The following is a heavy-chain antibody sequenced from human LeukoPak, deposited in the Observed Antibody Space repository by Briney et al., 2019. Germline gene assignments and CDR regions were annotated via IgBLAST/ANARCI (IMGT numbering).Heavy chain of an antibody. V-gene: IGHV1-69*04. D-gene: IGHD3-22*01. CDR2: IIPILAIA. Sequence: ASVTVSCKASGGTFSSYAISWVRQAPGQGLEWMGRIIPILAIANYAQKFQGRVTITADKSTSTAYMELSSLRSEDTAVYYCARDDSSDFDYWGQGTLVTVSS. CDR1: GGTFSSYA. J-gene: IGHJ4*02. CDR3: ARDDSSDFDY.